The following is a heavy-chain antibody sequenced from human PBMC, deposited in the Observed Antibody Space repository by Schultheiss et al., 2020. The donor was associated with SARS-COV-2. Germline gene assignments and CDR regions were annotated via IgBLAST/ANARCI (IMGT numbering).Heavy chain of an antibody. Sequence: GSLRLSCAASGFTFSSYGMHWVRQAPGKGLEWVSVIYSGGSTYYADSVKGRFTISRDNSKNTLYLQMNSLRAEDTAVYYCGCIAAAGMDVWGQGTTVTVSS. CDR2: IYSGGST. V-gene: IGHV3-NL1*01. CDR1: GFTFSSYG. CDR3: GCIAAAGMDV. D-gene: IGHD6-13*01. J-gene: IGHJ6*02.